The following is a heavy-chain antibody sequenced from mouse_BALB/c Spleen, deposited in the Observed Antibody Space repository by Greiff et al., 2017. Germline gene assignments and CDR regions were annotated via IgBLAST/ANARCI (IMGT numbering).Heavy chain of an antibody. Sequence: EVMLVESGGGLVQPGGSRKLSCAASGFTFSSFGMHWVRQAPEKGLEWVAYISSGSSTIYYADTVKGRFTISRDNPKNTLFLQMTSLRSEDTAMYYCASYGNHYYAMDYWGQGTSVTVSS. V-gene: IGHV5-17*02. J-gene: IGHJ4*01. D-gene: IGHD2-1*01. CDR1: GFTFSSFG. CDR2: ISSGSSTI. CDR3: ASYGNHYYAMDY.